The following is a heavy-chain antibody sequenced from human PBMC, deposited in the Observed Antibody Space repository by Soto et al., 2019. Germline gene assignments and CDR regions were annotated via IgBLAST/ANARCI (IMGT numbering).Heavy chain of an antibody. CDR2: INSDGSST. D-gene: IGHD3-22*01. J-gene: IGHJ3*02. CDR3: ARFPGGNYYDSKGAFDI. Sequence: GGSLRLSCAASGFTFSRYWMHWVRQAPGKGLVWVSRINSDGSSTSYADSVKGRFTISRDNAKNTLYLQMNSLRAEDTAVYYCARFPGGNYYDSKGAFDIWGQGTMVTVSS. V-gene: IGHV3-74*01. CDR1: GFTFSRYW.